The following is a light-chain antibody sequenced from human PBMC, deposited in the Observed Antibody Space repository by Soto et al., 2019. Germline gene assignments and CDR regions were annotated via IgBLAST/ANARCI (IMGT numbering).Light chain of an antibody. Sequence: IPMTQSPSTLSASVGDRVTITCRASQSISNWLAWYQQKPGKAPKILIYKTSSLESGVPSRFSGSGSGTGFTLTISSLEPEDFAVYYCQQRSNWPPITFGQGTRLEIK. J-gene: IGKJ5*01. CDR1: QSISNW. CDR2: KTS. CDR3: QQRSNWPPIT. V-gene: IGKV1-5*03.